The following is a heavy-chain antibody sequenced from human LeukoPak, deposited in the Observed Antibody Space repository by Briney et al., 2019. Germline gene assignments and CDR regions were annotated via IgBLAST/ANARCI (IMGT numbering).Heavy chain of an antibody. V-gene: IGHV3-30*02. CDR1: GFTFSSYV. J-gene: IGHJ4*02. CDR2: IRYDGSKK. CDR3: AREAWDLTGRAPVI. Sequence: GGSLRLSCAASGFTFSSYVMHWVRQAPGKRLEWVAFIRYDGSKKYYADSMTGRFTIARDNSKNTLYLEINSLTAEDTAVYYCAREAWDLTGRAPVIWGQGTLVTVSS. D-gene: IGHD1-14*01.